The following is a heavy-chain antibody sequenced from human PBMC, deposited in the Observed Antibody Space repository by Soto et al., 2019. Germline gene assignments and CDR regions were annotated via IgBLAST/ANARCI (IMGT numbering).Heavy chain of an antibody. CDR3: SRCYRGVSLA. CDR2: INHSGTI. Sequence: WGTPSLTCSVNGGSFSYYYWSWIRQSPGKGLEWIGEINHSGTINFNPSLKRRVTISIDTSETQFSLTLRSVTAADTAIYYWSRCYRGVSLAWGQGTLV. J-gene: IGHJ5*02. V-gene: IGHV4-34*01. D-gene: IGHD3-10*01. CDR1: GGSFSYYY.